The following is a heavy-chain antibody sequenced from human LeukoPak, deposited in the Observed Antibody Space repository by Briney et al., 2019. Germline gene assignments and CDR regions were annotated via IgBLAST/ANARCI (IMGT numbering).Heavy chain of an antibody. J-gene: IGHJ5*02. CDR1: GGTFTSYA. CDR3: VRKLRLGGNWFDP. V-gene: IGHV1-69*15. D-gene: IGHD1-26*01. Sequence: ASVKVSCKTSGGTFTSYAITWVRQAPGQGLEWMGKIIPISGTTNYAQKFQGRVMFTVDESTSTDYMAVSSLRSEDTALYYCVRKLRLGGNWFDPWGQGTLVTVSS. CDR2: IIPISGTT.